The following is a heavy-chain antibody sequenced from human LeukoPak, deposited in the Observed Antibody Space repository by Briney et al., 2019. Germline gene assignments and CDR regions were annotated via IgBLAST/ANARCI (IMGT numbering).Heavy chain of an antibody. Sequence: GGSLRLSCAASGFIFSNYWMSWLRQAPGKGLEWVANIRQEGSKKNYVDSVEGRFTISRDNAQNSVYLQMTSLRAEDTAVYYCATDTGHCYFESWGQGTLVTVSS. V-gene: IGHV3-7*01. CDR3: ATDTGHCYFES. J-gene: IGHJ4*02. D-gene: IGHD4-17*01. CDR1: GFIFSNYW. CDR2: IRQEGSKK.